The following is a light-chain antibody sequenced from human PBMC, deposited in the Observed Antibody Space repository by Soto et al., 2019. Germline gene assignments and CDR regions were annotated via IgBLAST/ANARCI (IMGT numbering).Light chain of an antibody. CDR1: SRDVGGYNS. V-gene: IGLV2-14*01. J-gene: IGLJ1*01. CDR3: SSYTSGSALYV. CDR2: EVT. Sequence: QSVLTQPASVSGSPGQPITISCTGTSRDVGGYNSVSWYQQHPGKAPKLMIYEVTNRPSGVSNRFSGSKSGNTASLTISGLQAEDEADYYCSSYTSGSALYVFGTGTKV.